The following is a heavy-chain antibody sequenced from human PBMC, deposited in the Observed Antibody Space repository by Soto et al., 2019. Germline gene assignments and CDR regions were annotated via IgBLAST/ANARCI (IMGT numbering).Heavy chain of an antibody. Sequence: QLVESGGGLVQPGGSLRLSCATSGFTFNTYWMTWVRQAPGKGLEWVANIKEDGSEENYVDSVKGRFTISRDSGPNSLFLQKNRLRREDSAVYYCVRSFSFDWLLFTLDYWGQGTLVSVSS. D-gene: IGHD3-9*01. V-gene: IGHV3-7*01. CDR3: VRSFSFDWLLFTLDY. CDR1: GFTFNTYW. CDR2: IKEDGSEE. J-gene: IGHJ4*02.